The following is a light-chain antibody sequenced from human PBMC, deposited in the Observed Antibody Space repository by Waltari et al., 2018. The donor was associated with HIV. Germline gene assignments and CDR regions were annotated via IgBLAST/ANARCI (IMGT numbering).Light chain of an antibody. J-gene: IGLJ3*02. Sequence: HSALTQPASMSGSPGQSITISCTGTSSEVGGYNYVSWYQQHPGKAPKLMIYDVTKRPSGFFNRFSGSKSGNTASLTISGLQAEDEADYYCCSYAGSSIPVVFGGGTKLTVL. CDR1: SSEVGGYNY. CDR3: CSYAGSSIPVV. V-gene: IGLV2-23*02. CDR2: DVT.